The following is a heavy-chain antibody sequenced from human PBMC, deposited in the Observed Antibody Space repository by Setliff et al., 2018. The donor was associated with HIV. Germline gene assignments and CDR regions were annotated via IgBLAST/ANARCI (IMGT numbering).Heavy chain of an antibody. CDR3: ARGAPYCNHGICHLFDY. Sequence: TLSLTCTVSGGSISSGAYYWGWIRQHPGKGLEWIGYIYYSGTTHYNPSLRSRVTISVDTSKKQFSLNLSSVTAADTAVYYCARGAPYCNHGICHLFDYWGHGNLVTVSS. V-gene: IGHV4-31*03. CDR1: GGSISSGAYY. CDR2: IYYSGTT. D-gene: IGHD2-8*01. J-gene: IGHJ4*01.